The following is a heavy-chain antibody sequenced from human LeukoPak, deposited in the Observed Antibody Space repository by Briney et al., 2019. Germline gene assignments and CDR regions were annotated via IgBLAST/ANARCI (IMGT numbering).Heavy chain of an antibody. V-gene: IGHV4-34*01. Sequence: PSETLSLTCAVYGGSFSGYYWSWIRQPPGKGLEWIGEINHSGSTNYNPSLKSRVTISVDTSKNQFSLKLSSVTAADTAVYYCARHRDYDFWSGYPDAFDIWGQGTMVTVSS. CDR3: ARHRDYDFWSGYPDAFDI. J-gene: IGHJ3*02. D-gene: IGHD3-3*01. CDR2: INHSGST. CDR1: GGSFSGYY.